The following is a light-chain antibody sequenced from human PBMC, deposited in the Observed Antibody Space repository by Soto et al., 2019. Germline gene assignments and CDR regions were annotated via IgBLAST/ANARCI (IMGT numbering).Light chain of an antibody. J-gene: IGKJ1*01. CDR3: QHYESHSRT. V-gene: IGKV1-5*01. CDR1: QTISTW. Sequence: DIQMTQSPSTLSASVGDRVTITCRASQTISTWLAWYQQKPGKAPKLLIYDASSLETGVPLRFSGSGSGTEFTLSISSLQADDSATYYCQHYESHSRTFGQGTKVDIK. CDR2: DAS.